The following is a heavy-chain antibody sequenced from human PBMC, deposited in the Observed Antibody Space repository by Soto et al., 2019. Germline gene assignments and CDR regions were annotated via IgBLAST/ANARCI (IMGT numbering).Heavy chain of an antibody. CDR1: GYTFTSYA. D-gene: IGHD3-16*01. V-gene: IGHV1-3*01. Sequence: QVQLVQSGAEVKKPGASVKVSCKASGYTFTSYAMHWVRQAPGQRLEWMGWINAGNGNTKYSQKFQGIVTITRDTSASTAYMELSSLRSEDTAVYYCATQMGEGYFDYWGQGTLVTVSS. J-gene: IGHJ4*02. CDR2: INAGNGNT. CDR3: ATQMGEGYFDY.